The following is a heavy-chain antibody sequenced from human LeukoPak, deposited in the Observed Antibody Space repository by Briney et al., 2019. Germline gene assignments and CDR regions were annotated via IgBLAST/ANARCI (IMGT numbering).Heavy chain of an antibody. V-gene: IGHV3-21*01. Sequence: NPGGSLRLSCAASGFTFSSYSMNWVRQAPGKGLEWVSSISSSSSYIYYADSVKGRFTISRDNAKNSLYLQMNSLRVEDTAVYYCARENYYGSGSYYSKYNWFDPWGQGTLVTVSS. J-gene: IGHJ5*02. CDR1: GFTFSSYS. CDR2: ISSSSSYI. D-gene: IGHD3-10*01. CDR3: ARENYYGSGSYYSKYNWFDP.